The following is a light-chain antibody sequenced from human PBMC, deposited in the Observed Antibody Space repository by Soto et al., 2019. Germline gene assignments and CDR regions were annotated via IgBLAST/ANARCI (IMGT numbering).Light chain of an antibody. CDR2: GAS. CDR1: QSVTSNH. J-gene: IGKJ3*01. Sequence: EIVLTQSPGTLSLSPGERATLSCRASQSVTSNHLAWYHQKPGQAPRLLIYGASTRATGIPDRFTGSGSGTDFTLSISGLEPEDFAVYYCQHYGSSPPLSFGPGTKVEIK. CDR3: QHYGSSPPLS. V-gene: IGKV3-20*01.